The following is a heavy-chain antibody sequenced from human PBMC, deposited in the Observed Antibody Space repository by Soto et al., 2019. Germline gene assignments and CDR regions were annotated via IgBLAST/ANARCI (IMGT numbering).Heavy chain of an antibody. Sequence: SETLSLTCAVYGGSFSGYYWSWIRQPPGKGLEWIGEINHSGSTNYNPSLKSRVTISVDTSKNQFSLKLSSVTAADTAVYYCARQKYHLDMDVWGKGTTVTVSS. J-gene: IGHJ6*03. CDR3: ARQKYHLDMDV. CDR1: GGSFSGYY. CDR2: INHSGST. D-gene: IGHD2-2*01. V-gene: IGHV4-34*01.